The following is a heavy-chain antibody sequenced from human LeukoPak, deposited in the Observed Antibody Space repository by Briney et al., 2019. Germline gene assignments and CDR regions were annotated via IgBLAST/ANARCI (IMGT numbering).Heavy chain of an antibody. V-gene: IGHV4-34*01. D-gene: IGHD2-8*01. CDR3: ARGFSGCTNGVCPTINWFDP. CDR2: INHSGST. J-gene: IGHJ5*02. CDR1: GGHFSGYY. Sequence: SETLSLTCAVYGGHFSGYYWSWIRQPPGKGLEWIGEINHSGSTNYNPSLKSRVTISVDTSKNQFSLKLSSVTAADTAVYYCARGFSGCTNGVCPTINWFDPWGQGTLVTVSS.